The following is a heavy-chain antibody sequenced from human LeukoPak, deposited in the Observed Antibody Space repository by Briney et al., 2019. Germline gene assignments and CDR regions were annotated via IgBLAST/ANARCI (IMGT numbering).Heavy chain of an antibody. CDR1: GYPFRNYD. V-gene: IGHV1-8*01. Sequence: GASVKVSCKSSGYPFRNYDINWGRQGTGQGLEWMGWINPHSGKTGYAQKFQGRVTMTTDTSANTAYMDLSSLRSEDTAVYYCARLSSRYGDYKVEPWGQGTLVTVSS. CDR2: INPHSGKT. D-gene: IGHD4-17*01. CDR3: ARLSSRYGDYKVEP. J-gene: IGHJ5*02.